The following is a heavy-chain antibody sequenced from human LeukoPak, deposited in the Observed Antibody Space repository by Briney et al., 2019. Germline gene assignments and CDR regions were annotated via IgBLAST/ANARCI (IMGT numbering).Heavy chain of an antibody. CDR1: GFTFSNYA. V-gene: IGHV3-23*01. CDR2: IIVSGDNT. D-gene: IGHD5/OR15-5a*01. Sequence: GGSLRLSCAASGFTFSNYAMNWVRQARGKALEWVSSIIVSGDNTYYADSVKGRFTISRDNSKNALYLQINSLGAEDTAVYYCARSLIVSAGTGPFDYWGQGTLVTVSS. J-gene: IGHJ4*02. CDR3: ARSLIVSAGTGPFDY.